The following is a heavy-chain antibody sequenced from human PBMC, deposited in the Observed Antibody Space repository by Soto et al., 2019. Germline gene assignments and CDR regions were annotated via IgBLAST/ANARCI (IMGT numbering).Heavy chain of an antibody. CDR3: ARNGYNWNDYPDY. CDR1: GGSISSFY. D-gene: IGHD1-20*01. J-gene: IGHJ4*02. CDR2: IYYSGST. Sequence: SETLSLTCTVSGGSISSFYWGWIRQPPGKGLEWIGYIYYSGSTNYNPSLKSRVTISMDTSKNQFSLKPNSVTAADTAMYYCARNGYNWNDYPDYWGQGTLVTVSS. V-gene: IGHV4-59*01.